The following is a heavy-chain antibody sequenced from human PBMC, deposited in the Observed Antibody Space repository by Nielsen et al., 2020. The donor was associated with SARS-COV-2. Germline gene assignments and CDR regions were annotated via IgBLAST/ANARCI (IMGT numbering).Heavy chain of an antibody. Sequence: GGSLRLSCAASGFTFSSYAMSWVRQAPGKGLEWVSVIYSGGSSTYYADSVKGRFTISRDNSKNTLYLQMNSLRAEDTAVYYCAKVGEIVLMVYTPYYFDYWGQGTLVTVSP. J-gene: IGHJ4*02. CDR2: IYSGGSST. D-gene: IGHD2-8*01. V-gene: IGHV3-23*03. CDR1: GFTFSSYA. CDR3: AKVGEIVLMVYTPYYFDY.